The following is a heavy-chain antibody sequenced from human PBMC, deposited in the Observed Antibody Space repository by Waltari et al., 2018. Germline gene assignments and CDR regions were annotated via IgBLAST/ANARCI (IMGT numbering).Heavy chain of an antibody. J-gene: IGHJ4*02. Sequence: EVQLVESGGGLVKPGGSLRLSCAASGFTFSSHSMNWVRQAPGKGLEWVSSISSSSSYIYYADSVKGRFTISRDNAKNSLYLQMNSLRAEDTAVYYCAREAGGSYYFAVYWGQGTLVTVSS. CDR3: AREAGGSYYFAVY. V-gene: IGHV3-21*01. CDR2: ISSSSSYI. CDR1: GFTFSSHS. D-gene: IGHD1-26*01.